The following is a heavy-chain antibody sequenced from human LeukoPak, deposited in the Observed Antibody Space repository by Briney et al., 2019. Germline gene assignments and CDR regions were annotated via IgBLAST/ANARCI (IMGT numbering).Heavy chain of an antibody. CDR3: ARVGSSSGTGYFQH. CDR1: GFTVSSNY. CDR2: IYSGGST. V-gene: IGHV3-53*01. Sequence: PGGSLRLSCAASGFTVSSNYMSWVRQAPGKGLEWVSVIYSGGSTYYADSVKGRFTISRDNSKNTLYLQMNSLRAEDTAVYYCARVGSSSGTGYFQHWGQGTLVTVSS. D-gene: IGHD6-13*01. J-gene: IGHJ1*01.